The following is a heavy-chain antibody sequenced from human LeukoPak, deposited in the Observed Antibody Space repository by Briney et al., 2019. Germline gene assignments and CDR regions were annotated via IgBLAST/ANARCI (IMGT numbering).Heavy chain of an antibody. CDR2: ISYDGSNK. CDR3: AKAGEEQQLEY. V-gene: IGHV3-30*18. D-gene: IGHD6-13*01. J-gene: IGHJ4*02. Sequence: GGSLRLSCAASGFTFSSYGMHWVRQAPGKGLEWVAVISYDGSNKYYADSVKGRFTISGDNSKNTLYLQMNSLRAEDTAVYYCAKAGEEQQLEYWGQGTLVTVSS. CDR1: GFTFSSYG.